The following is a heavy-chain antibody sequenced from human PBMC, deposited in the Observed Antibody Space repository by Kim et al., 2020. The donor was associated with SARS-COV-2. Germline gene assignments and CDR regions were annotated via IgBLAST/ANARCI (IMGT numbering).Heavy chain of an antibody. D-gene: IGHD2-2*01. CDR3: ARGPATAGGDDY. V-gene: IGHV3-66*01. Sequence: YYADSVKGRFTISRDNSKNTLYLQRNSLRAEDTAVYYCARGPATAGGDDYWGQGTLVTVSS. J-gene: IGHJ4*02.